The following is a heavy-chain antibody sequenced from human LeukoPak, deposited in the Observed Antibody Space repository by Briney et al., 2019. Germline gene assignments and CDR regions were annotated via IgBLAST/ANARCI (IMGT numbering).Heavy chain of an antibody. Sequence: GGSLRLSCAASGFTFSNYGMHWVRQAPGKGLEWVAVIWYDGTIKYYADSVKGRFTISRDNSKNTLYLQMNSLRADDTAVYYCARGEGDFGSLEHWGQGTLVTVSS. J-gene: IGHJ4*02. V-gene: IGHV3-33*01. D-gene: IGHD4-17*01. CDR3: ARGEGDFGSLEH. CDR1: GFTFSNYG. CDR2: IWYDGTIK.